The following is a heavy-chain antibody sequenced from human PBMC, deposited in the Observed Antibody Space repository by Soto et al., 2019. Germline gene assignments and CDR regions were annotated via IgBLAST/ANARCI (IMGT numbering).Heavy chain of an antibody. V-gene: IGHV1-69*04. D-gene: IGHD3-3*01. Sequence: SVKVSCKASGGTFGSYTISWVRQAPGQGLEWMGRIIPILGIANYAQKFQGRVTITADKSTSTAYMELSSLRSEDTAVYYRARDGVANFRNYDFWSGYYHFDYWGQGTLVTVSS. CDR2: IIPILGIA. J-gene: IGHJ4*02. CDR3: ARDGVANFRNYDFWSGYYHFDY. CDR1: GGTFGSYT.